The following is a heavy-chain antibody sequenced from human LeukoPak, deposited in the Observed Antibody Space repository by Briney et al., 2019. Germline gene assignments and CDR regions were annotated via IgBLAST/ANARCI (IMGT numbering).Heavy chain of an antibody. CDR1: GYTFTGYY. Sequence: GASVTVSCKASGYTFTGYYMHWVRQAPGQGLEWMGWINPNSGGTNYAQKFQGRVTMTRDTSISTAYMELSRLRSDDTAVYYCAREGYDILTGEKGPNDAFDIWGQGTMVTVSS. D-gene: IGHD3-9*01. CDR2: INPNSGGT. J-gene: IGHJ3*02. CDR3: AREGYDILTGEKGPNDAFDI. V-gene: IGHV1-2*02.